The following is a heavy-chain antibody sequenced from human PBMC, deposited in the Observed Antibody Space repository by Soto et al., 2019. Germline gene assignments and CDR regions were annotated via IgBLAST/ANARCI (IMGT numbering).Heavy chain of an antibody. V-gene: IGHV4-30-2*01. Sequence: QLQLQESGSGLVKPSQTLSLTCAVSGGSISSGGYSWSWIRQPPGKGLEWIGYIYHIGSTFYDPSLKCRVTVSVDRSKIQFSLKLSSVTAADMAVYYCASGLVTTLNSWGQGTLVTVSS. CDR1: GGSISSGGYS. CDR3: ASGLVTTLNS. J-gene: IGHJ4*02. D-gene: IGHD4-17*01. CDR2: IYHIGST.